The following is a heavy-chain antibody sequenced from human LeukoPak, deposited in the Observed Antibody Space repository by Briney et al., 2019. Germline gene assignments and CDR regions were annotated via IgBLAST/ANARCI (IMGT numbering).Heavy chain of an antibody. CDR2: ISGSGGST. Sequence: GGSLRLSCAASGFTFSSYAMSWVRQAPGKGLEWVSAISGSGGSTYYADSVKGRFTISRDNSKNTLNLQMNSLRAEDTAVYYCAKDLSSSWYVFQHWGQGTLVTVSS. J-gene: IGHJ1*01. CDR3: AKDLSSSWYVFQH. V-gene: IGHV3-23*01. D-gene: IGHD6-13*01. CDR1: GFTFSSYA.